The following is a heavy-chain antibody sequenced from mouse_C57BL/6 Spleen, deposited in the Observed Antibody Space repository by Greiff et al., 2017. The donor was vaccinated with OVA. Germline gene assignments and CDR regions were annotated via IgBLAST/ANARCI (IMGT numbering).Heavy chain of an antibody. Sequence: QVQLQQPGAELVKPGASVKLSCKASGYTFTSYWMHWVKQRPGQGLEWIGMIHPNSGSTNYNEKFKSKATMTVDKSSSTAYMQLSSLTSEDTAVYYCARTGWSLDYWGQGTTLTVSS. D-gene: IGHD1-1*02. CDR2: IHPNSGST. CDR3: ARTGWSLDY. J-gene: IGHJ2*01. V-gene: IGHV1-64*01. CDR1: GYTFTSYW.